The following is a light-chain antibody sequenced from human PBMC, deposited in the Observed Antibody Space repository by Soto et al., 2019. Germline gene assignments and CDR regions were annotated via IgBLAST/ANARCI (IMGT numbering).Light chain of an antibody. V-gene: IGKV3-11*01. CDR2: DAS. CDR3: QQFSSYPLT. Sequence: EIVLTESPATLSLSPGGRATLSCRASQSISSYLGWYEQKLGQAPRILIYDASNRATGIPARFSGGGSGTEFTLTISRLEPEDFEVYYCQQFSSYPLTFGGGTKVDIK. J-gene: IGKJ4*01. CDR1: QSISSY.